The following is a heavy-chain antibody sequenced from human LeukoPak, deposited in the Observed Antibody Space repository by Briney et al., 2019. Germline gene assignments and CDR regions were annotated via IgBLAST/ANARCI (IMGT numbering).Heavy chain of an antibody. Sequence: PSETLSLTCTVSGYSISSGYYWGWIRQPPGKGLEWIGSIYHSGSTYYNPSLKSRVTISVDTSKNQFSLKLSSVTAADTAVYYCARGIRDYDILTGYSPFDYWGQGTLVTVSS. CDR2: IYHSGST. CDR1: GYSISSGYY. V-gene: IGHV4-38-2*02. J-gene: IGHJ4*02. CDR3: ARGIRDYDILTGYSPFDY. D-gene: IGHD3-9*01.